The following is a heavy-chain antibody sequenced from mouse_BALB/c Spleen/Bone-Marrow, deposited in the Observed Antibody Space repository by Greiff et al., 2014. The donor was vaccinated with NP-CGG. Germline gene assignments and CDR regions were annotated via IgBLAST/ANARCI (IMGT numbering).Heavy chain of an antibody. J-gene: IGHJ2*01. CDR2: INPSNGGT. CDR3: TRYGNYYFDY. V-gene: IGHV1S81*02. Sequence: VKQRPGQGLEWIGEINPSNGGTNFNEKFKSKATLTVDKSSSTAYMQLSSLTSEDSAVYYCTRYGNYYFDYWGQGTTLTVSS. D-gene: IGHD2-1*01.